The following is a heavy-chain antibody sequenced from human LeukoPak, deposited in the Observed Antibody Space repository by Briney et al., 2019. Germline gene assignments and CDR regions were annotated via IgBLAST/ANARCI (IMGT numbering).Heavy chain of an antibody. Sequence: SGGSLRLSCAASGFTFSSYAMTWVRQAPGKGLEWVANINQDGSKEYYMDSVKARFTISRDNAKNSLSLQMNSLRAEDTAVYYCVRDGGVSGYDLLDYWGQGTLVTVSS. D-gene: IGHD5-12*01. J-gene: IGHJ4*02. V-gene: IGHV3-7*01. CDR2: INQDGSKE. CDR3: VRDGGVSGYDLLDY. CDR1: GFTFSSYA.